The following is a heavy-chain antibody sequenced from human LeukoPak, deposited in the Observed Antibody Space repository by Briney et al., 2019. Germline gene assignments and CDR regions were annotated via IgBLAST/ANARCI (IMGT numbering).Heavy chain of an antibody. V-gene: IGHV3-53*01. CDR2: TYSDGST. J-gene: IGHJ4*02. CDR1: GLIVSSNY. Sequence: GGSLRLSCAVTGLIVSSNYMNWVRQAPGKGLEWVSLTYSDGSTYYADSVKGRFTISRDNSKNTLYLQMNSLRAEDTAVYYCAKVLSPIYYYDSSGYYPDYWGQGTLVTVSS. CDR3: AKVLSPIYYYDSSGYYPDY. D-gene: IGHD3-22*01.